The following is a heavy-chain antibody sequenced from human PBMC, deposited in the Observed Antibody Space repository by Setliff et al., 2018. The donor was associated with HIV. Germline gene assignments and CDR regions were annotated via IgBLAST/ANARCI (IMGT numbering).Heavy chain of an antibody. Sequence: GASVKVSCKASGGTFSNYAITWVRQAPGQGLEWVGATVPLLNTTNYAPEFQGGVTITADKSTNIAYMELRSLGSEDTAVYYCVDSSGYYQRGATYEPGTTYYYYMDVWGKGTTVTVSS. V-gene: IGHV1-69*10. CDR3: VDSSGYYQRGATYEPGTTYYYYMDV. CDR1: GGTFSNYA. CDR2: TVPLLNTT. J-gene: IGHJ6*03. D-gene: IGHD3-22*01.